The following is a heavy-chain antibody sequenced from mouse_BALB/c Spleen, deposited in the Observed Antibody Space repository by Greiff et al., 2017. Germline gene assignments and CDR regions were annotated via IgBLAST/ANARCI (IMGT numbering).Heavy chain of an antibody. CDR3: VTGYYAMDY. Sequence: EVHLVESGGGLVQPGGSRKLSCAASGFTFSSFGMHWVRQAPEKGLEWVAYISSGSSTIYYEDTVKGRFTISRDNPKNTLFLQMTSLRSEDTAMYYCVTGYYAMDYWGQGTSVTVSS. CDR1: GFTFSSFG. J-gene: IGHJ4*01. CDR2: ISSGSSTI. V-gene: IGHV5-17*02.